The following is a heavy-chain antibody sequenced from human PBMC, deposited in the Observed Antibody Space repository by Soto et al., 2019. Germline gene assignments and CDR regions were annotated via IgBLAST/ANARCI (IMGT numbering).Heavy chain of an antibody. CDR2: MIPNIGIP. CDR1: GYTFTSYD. V-gene: IGHV1-69*04. J-gene: IGHJ4*02. CDR3: ARENTLIRGVDY. Sequence: SVKVSCKASGYTFTSYDINWVRQAPGQGLEWMGRMIPNIGIPNYAQKFQGRITITTDKSTSTAYMELSSLRSEDTAVYYCARENTLIRGVDYWGQGTLVTVSS. D-gene: IGHD3-10*01.